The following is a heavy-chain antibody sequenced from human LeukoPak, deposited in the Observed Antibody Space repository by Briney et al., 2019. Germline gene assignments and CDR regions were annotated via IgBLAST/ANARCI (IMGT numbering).Heavy chain of an antibody. D-gene: IGHD3-10*01. CDR2: ISAYNGNT. CDR1: GYTFTNYA. CDR3: ARGGSRSRRGDDAFDI. Sequence: ASVKVSCKASGYTFTNYAMNWVRQAPGQGLEWMGWISAYNGNTELAQKFQGRVTLATDASTSTAYVELRSLTSDDTAVYFCARGGSRSRRGDDAFDIWGPGTMVTVSS. V-gene: IGHV1-18*01. J-gene: IGHJ3*02.